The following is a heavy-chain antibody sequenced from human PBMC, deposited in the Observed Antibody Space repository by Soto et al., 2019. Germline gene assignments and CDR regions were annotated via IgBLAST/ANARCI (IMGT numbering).Heavy chain of an antibody. Sequence: GGSLRLSCAASGGTFSSYSMNWVRQAPGKGLEWVSYISSSSSTIYYADSVKGRFTISRDNAKNSLYLQMNSLRAEDTAVYYCARELGNCSSTSCYDLGAFDIWGQGTMVTVSS. CDR2: ISSSSSTI. CDR3: ARELGNCSSTSCYDLGAFDI. V-gene: IGHV3-48*01. J-gene: IGHJ3*02. D-gene: IGHD2-2*01. CDR1: GGTFSSYS.